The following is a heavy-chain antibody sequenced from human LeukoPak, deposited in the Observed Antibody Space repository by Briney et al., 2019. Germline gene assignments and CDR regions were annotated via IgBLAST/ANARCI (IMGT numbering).Heavy chain of an antibody. CDR1: GYSFTSSW. D-gene: IGHD3-10*01. CDR3: ARQPGAGWFDP. J-gene: IGHJ5*02. Sequence: GESLKISCHASGYSFTSSWIGWARQMPGKGLEGMAIINPGDSDTRYSPSFQGQVTISADKSISTVYLQWGSLKASDTAMYYCARQPGAGWFDPWGQGTLVTVSS. CDR2: INPGDSDT. V-gene: IGHV5-51*01.